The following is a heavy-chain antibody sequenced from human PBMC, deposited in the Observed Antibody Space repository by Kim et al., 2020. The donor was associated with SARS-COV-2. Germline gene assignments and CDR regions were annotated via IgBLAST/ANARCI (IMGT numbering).Heavy chain of an antibody. Sequence: SETLSLTCTVSGGSISSYYWSWIRQPPGKGLEWIGYIYYSGSTNYNPSLKSRVTISVDTSKNQFSLKLSSVTAADTAVYYCARDSGINIVAKNYYYYGMDVWGQGTTVTVSS. CDR2: IYYSGST. D-gene: IGHD5-12*01. CDR3: ARDSGINIVAKNYYYYGMDV. J-gene: IGHJ6*02. CDR1: GGSISSYY. V-gene: IGHV4-59*01.